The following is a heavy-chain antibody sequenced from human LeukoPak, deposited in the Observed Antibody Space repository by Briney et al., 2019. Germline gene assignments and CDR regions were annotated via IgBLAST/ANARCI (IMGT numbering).Heavy chain of an antibody. Sequence: PSETLSLTCTVSGGSISSYYWSWIRQPAGKGLEWIGRIYTSGSTNYNPSLKSRVTMSVDTSKNQLSLKLSSVTAVDTAVYYCASLHCSSTSCYNNWFDPWGQGTLVTASS. D-gene: IGHD2-2*02. J-gene: IGHJ5*02. CDR2: IYTSGST. CDR3: ASLHCSSTSCYNNWFDP. CDR1: GGSISSYY. V-gene: IGHV4-4*07.